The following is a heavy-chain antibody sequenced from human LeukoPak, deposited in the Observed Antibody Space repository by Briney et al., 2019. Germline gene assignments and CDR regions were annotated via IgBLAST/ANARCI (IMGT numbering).Heavy chain of an antibody. CDR1: GFTFSSYA. J-gene: IGHJ5*02. V-gene: IGHV3-23*01. CDR3: PKAPRGSHNWLDP. CDR2: ISGSGGST. D-gene: IGHD3-10*01. Sequence: AGSLRLSCATSGFTFSSYAMYWVRQAPGKGLEWVSSISGSGGSTYYADSVKCRFTISRDNSMNTLYLQMTSLRAEDTAIYSCPKAPRGSHNWLDPWGQGTLVTVSS.